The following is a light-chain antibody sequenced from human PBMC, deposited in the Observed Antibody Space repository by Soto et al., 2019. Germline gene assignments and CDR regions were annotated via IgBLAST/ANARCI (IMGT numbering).Light chain of an antibody. CDR3: QQYGSPPRT. V-gene: IGKV3-20*01. J-gene: IGKJ1*01. Sequence: EIVLTQSPATLSSFPGDRVTLSCRASQAVNTRLAWYQHKPGQAPRLLIHGASSRATGIPDRFSGSGSGTDFSLTISRLEPEDFAVYYCQQYGSPPRTFGQGTKVDIK. CDR1: QAVNTR. CDR2: GAS.